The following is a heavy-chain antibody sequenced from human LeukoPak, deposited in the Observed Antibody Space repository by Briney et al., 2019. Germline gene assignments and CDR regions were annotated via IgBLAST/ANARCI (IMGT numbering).Heavy chain of an antibody. CDR2: IIPIFGTA. V-gene: IGHV1-69*05. CDR3: AREAPYCSSTSCYLDY. Sequence: SVKVSCKASGGTFSSYAISWVRQAPGQGLEWMGGIIPIFGTANYAQKFQGRVTITTDESTSTAYMELSSLRSEDTAVYYSAREAPYCSSTSCYLDYWGQGTLVTVSS. J-gene: IGHJ4*02. CDR1: GGTFSSYA. D-gene: IGHD2-2*01.